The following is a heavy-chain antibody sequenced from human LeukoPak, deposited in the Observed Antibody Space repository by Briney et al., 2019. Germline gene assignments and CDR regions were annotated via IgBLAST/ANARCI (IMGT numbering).Heavy chain of an antibody. V-gene: IGHV1-69*04. CDR2: IIPVLGIT. J-gene: IGHJ6*02. D-gene: IGHD5-24*01. CDR3: ARGGGRWLQLSVADYYGMDV. CDR1: GGTFSSYA. Sequence: SVKVSCKASGGTFSSYAISWVRQAPGQGLEWMGRIIPVLGITNYAQKFQGRVTITADKPTSTADMELSSLRSEDTAVYYCARGGGRWLQLSVADYYGMDVWGRGTTVTVSS.